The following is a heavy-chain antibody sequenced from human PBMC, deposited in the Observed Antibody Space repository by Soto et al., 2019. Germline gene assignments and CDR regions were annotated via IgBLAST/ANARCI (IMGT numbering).Heavy chain of an antibody. J-gene: IGHJ6*02. CDR3: ARDRNYDILTGYQNPYYYCGMDV. V-gene: IGHV1-18*01. Sequence: ASVKVSCKASGYTFTSYGISWVRQAPGQGLEWMGWISAYNGNTNYAQKLQGRVTMTTDTSTSTAYMELRSLRSDDTAVYYCARDRNYDILTGYQNPYYYCGMDVWGQGTTVTVSS. D-gene: IGHD3-9*01. CDR2: ISAYNGNT. CDR1: GYTFTSYG.